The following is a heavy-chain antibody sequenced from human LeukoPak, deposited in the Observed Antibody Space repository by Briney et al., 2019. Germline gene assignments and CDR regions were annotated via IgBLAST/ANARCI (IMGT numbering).Heavy chain of an antibody. CDR3: ARGQLWFGGGGVYYYYGMDV. Sequence: SQTLSLTCAISGDSVSSNSAAWHWIRQSPSRGLEWLGRTYYRSKWYNDYAVSVKSRITINPDTSKNQFSLQLNSVTPEDTAVYYCARGQLWFGGGGVYYYYGMDVWGQGTTVTVSS. V-gene: IGHV6-1*01. D-gene: IGHD3-10*01. CDR1: GDSVSSNSAA. J-gene: IGHJ6*02. CDR2: TYYRSKWYN.